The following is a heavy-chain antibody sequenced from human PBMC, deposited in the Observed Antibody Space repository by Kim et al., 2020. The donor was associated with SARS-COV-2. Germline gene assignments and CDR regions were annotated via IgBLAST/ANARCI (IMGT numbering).Heavy chain of an antibody. CDR3: ARGPYYYGSGSSIFWFDP. J-gene: IGHJ5*02. Sequence: KGRFTISRDNAKNSLYLQMNSLRAEDTAVYYCARGPYYYGSGSSIFWFDPWGQGTLVTVSS. V-gene: IGHV3-11*06. D-gene: IGHD3-10*01.